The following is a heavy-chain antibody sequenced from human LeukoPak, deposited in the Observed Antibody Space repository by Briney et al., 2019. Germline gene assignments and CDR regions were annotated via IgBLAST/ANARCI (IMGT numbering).Heavy chain of an antibody. CDR2: IQYDGSTK. D-gene: IGHD3-22*01. Sequence: GGSLRLSCAASGLTFSSHGMHWVRQAPGKGLEWVTFIQYDGSTKYYADSVKGRFTISRDNSKNTLYLQMNSLRAEDTAVYYCAKDQDYYDSSGYPDNFDYWGQGTLVTVSS. V-gene: IGHV3-30*02. CDR1: GLTFSSHG. CDR3: AKDQDYYDSSGYPDNFDY. J-gene: IGHJ4*02.